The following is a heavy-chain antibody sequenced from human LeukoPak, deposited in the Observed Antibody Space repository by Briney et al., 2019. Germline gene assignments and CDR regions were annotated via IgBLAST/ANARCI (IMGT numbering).Heavy chain of an antibody. D-gene: IGHD3-22*01. CDR2: VRSKANTYAT. Sequence: GGSLRLSCAASGFTISASAIHWVRQASGKGLEWVGRVRSKANTYATAYAASVKGRFTISRDDSKNTAYLQMNSLKTEDTAVYYCTRHDMYDDSSAYEYFFDYWGQGTLVTVSS. J-gene: IGHJ4*02. CDR1: GFTISASA. V-gene: IGHV3-73*01. CDR3: TRHDMYDDSSAYEYFFDY.